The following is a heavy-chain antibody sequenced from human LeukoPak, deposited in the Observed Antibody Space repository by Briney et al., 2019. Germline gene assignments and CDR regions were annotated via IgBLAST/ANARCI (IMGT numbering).Heavy chain of an antibody. Sequence: ASVKVSCKASGYTFTSYGISWVRQAPGQGREWMGWISAYNGNTNYAQKLQGRVTMTTDTSTSTAYMELRSLRSDDTAVYYCARVYDYVWGSYRPDYYFDYWGQGTLVTVSS. J-gene: IGHJ4*02. CDR1: GYTFTSYG. CDR2: ISAYNGNT. D-gene: IGHD3-16*02. V-gene: IGHV1-18*01. CDR3: ARVYDYVWGSYRPDYYFDY.